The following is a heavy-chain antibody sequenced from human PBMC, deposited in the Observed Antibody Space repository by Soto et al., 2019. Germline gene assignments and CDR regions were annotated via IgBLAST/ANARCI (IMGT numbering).Heavy chain of an antibody. CDR1: GLIFSRYV. CDR3: AKATGNSCFDPFDS. CDR2: ISGGSD. J-gene: IGHJ4*02. Sequence: EVQLLESGGDLVQPGGSLRLSCVSSGLIFSRYVMSWVRQAPGKGLAWISTISGGSDDYADSVKGRFAIARDDSRNTLYLQMNSLRAADTAIYYCAKATGNSCFDPFDSWGQGTRVTVS. V-gene: IGHV3-23*01. D-gene: IGHD2-15*01.